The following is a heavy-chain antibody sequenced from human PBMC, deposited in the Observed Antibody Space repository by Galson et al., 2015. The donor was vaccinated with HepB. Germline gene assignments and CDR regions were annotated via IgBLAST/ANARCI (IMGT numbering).Heavy chain of an antibody. V-gene: IGHV1-18*01. Sequence: QSGAEVKEPGASVKVSCKATGYTFTKYGISWVRQAPGQGPEWMGWITPFNGNTNYAQKFQGRVTMTADTSTSTGFLELRSLRSDDTAVYFCARDYCSSSSCRELYGMDVWGQGTTISVFS. CDR2: ITPFNGNT. CDR3: ARDYCSSSSCRELYGMDV. D-gene: IGHD2-2*01. J-gene: IGHJ6*02. CDR1: GYTFTKYG.